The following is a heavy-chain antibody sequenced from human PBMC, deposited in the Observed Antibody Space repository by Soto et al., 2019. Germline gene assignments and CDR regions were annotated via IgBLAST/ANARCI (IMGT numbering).Heavy chain of an antibody. CDR3: AKEGRGAVAVGAFDI. V-gene: IGHV3-23*01. Sequence: PVGSLRLSCAASGFTFSGYAMSWVRQAPGKGLEWVSAISGSGGSTYYADSVKGRFTISRDNSKNTLYLQMNSLRAEDTAVYYCAKEGRGAVAVGAFDIWGQGTMVTVSS. D-gene: IGHD6-19*01. CDR2: ISGSGGST. J-gene: IGHJ3*02. CDR1: GFTFSGYA.